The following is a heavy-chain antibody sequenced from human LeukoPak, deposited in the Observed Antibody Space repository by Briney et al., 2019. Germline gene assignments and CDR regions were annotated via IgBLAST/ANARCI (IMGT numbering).Heavy chain of an antibody. CDR2: IWYDSTNE. CDR3: ARDSRAGGDYPFLLFDF. D-gene: IGHD4-17*01. Sequence: GGSLRHLRAASGFLFSDYLMHWVGQAPGKGLEWVAVIWYDSTNEYYAESVRDRFTTSRDNSKDSLYLHINSLRAEDSAIYYCARDSRAGGDYPFLLFDFWGDETLVTVSS. J-gene: IGHJ5*01. CDR1: GFLFSDYL. V-gene: IGHV3-33*01.